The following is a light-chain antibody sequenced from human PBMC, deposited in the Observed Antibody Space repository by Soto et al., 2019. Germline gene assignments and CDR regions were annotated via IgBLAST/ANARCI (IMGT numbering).Light chain of an antibody. V-gene: IGLV2-14*01. CDR1: SSDVGGYNY. CDR2: EVS. J-gene: IGLJ1*01. Sequence: QSALTQPASVSGSPGQSITISCTGTSSDVGGYNYVSWYQQHPGKAPKLMIYEVSNRPSGVSNRFSGSKSGNTASLTISGVQAEDAADYYCCSYTSSSTYGFGTGTKVTVL. CDR3: CSYTSSSTYG.